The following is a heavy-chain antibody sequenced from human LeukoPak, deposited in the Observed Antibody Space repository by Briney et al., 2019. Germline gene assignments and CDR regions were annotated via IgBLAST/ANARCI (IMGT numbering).Heavy chain of an antibody. D-gene: IGHD3-22*01. CDR2: IYISGST. CDR3: ARADRSGYFGNVVAFDI. J-gene: IGHJ3*02. V-gene: IGHV4-61*02. CDR1: GGSINSGSYS. Sequence: SETLSLTCTVSGGSINSGSYSWTWIRQPAGKGLEWIGRIYISGSTNYTPSLKSRVTISVDTSKNQFSLKLSSVTAADTAVYYCARADRSGYFGNVVAFDIWGRGTMVTVSS.